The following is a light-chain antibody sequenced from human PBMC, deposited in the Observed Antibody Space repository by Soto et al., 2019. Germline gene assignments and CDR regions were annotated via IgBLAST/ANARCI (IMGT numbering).Light chain of an antibody. Sequence: QSVLTQPASVSGSPGQSITISCTGTSSNVGGYNYVSWYQQHPGKAPKLIIYEVSNRPSGVSDRFSGSKSGNTASLTISGLQAEDEADYYCSSHTSSSTFYVFGTGTKVTVL. J-gene: IGLJ1*01. CDR1: SSNVGGYNY. CDR3: SSHTSSSTFYV. V-gene: IGLV2-14*01. CDR2: EVS.